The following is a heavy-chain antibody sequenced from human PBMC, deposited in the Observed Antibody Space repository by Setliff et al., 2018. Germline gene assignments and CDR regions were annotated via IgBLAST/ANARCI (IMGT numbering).Heavy chain of an antibody. CDR1: GGSFSGYY. J-gene: IGHJ6*03. V-gene: IGHV4-34*01. CDR3: ASQLGGYCSGGSCYSYYYYYFMDV. D-gene: IGHD2-15*01. Sequence: SETLSLTCAVYGGSFSGYYWSWIRQPPGKGLEWIGEINHSGSTNYNPSLKSRVTISVDTSKNQFSLKLSSVTAADTAVYYCASQLGGYCSGGSCYSYYYYYFMDVWGKGTTVTVSS. CDR2: INHSGST.